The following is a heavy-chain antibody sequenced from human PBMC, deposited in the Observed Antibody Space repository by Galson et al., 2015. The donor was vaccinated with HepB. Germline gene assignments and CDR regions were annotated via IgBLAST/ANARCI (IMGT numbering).Heavy chain of an antibody. CDR3: AKGREWFRELLSRPYYYYYMDV. V-gene: IGHV3-23*01. D-gene: IGHD3-10*01. CDR2: ISGSGGST. J-gene: IGHJ6*03. CDR1: GFTFSSYA. Sequence: SLRLSCAASGFTFSSYAMSWVRQAPGKGLEWVSAISGSGGSTYYADSVKGRFTISRDNSKNTLYLQMNSLRAEDTAVYYCAKGREWFRELLSRPYYYYYMDVWGKGTTVTVSS.